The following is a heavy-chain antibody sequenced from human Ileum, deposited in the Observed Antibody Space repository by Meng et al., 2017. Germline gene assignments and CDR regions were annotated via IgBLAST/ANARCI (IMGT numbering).Heavy chain of an antibody. CDR2: INSDGSST. CDR1: GFTFSSYW. Sequence: GESLKISCAASGFTFSSYWMHWVRQAPGKGLVWVSRINSDGSSTRYADSVKGRFTISRDNTKNTMYLQMNSLRAEDTAVYYCVRGVNKYYYGRDVWGQGTTVTVSS. J-gene: IGHJ6*02. CDR3: VRGVNKYYYGRDV. V-gene: IGHV3-74*01. D-gene: IGHD3-10*01.